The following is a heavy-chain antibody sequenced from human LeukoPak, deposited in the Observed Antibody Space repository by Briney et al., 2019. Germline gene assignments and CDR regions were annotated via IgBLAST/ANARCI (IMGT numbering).Heavy chain of an antibody. V-gene: IGHV3-23*01. J-gene: IGHJ4*02. CDR1: GFTFSSYA. D-gene: IGHD3-10*01. CDR2: ISGSGGST. Sequence: GGSLRLSCVASGFTFSSYAMSWVRQAPGKGLEWVSAISGSGGSTYYADSVKGRFTISRDNSKNTLYLQMNSLRAEDTAVYYCAKDSRITMVRGVTPDWGQGTLVTVSS. CDR3: AKDSRITMVRGVTPD.